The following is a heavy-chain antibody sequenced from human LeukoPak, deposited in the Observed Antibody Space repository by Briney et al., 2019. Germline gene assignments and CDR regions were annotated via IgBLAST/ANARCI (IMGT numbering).Heavy chain of an antibody. V-gene: IGHV1-69*05. J-gene: IGHJ4*02. CDR3: ARQGYYDSSGYPLYCFDY. Sequence: SVKVSCKASGGTFSSYAISWVRQAPGQGLEWMGGIIPIFGTANYAQKFQGRVTITTDESTSTAYMELSSLRSEDTAVYYCARQGYYDSSGYPLYCFDYWGQGTLVTVSS. CDR2: IIPIFGTA. CDR1: GGTFSSYA. D-gene: IGHD3-22*01.